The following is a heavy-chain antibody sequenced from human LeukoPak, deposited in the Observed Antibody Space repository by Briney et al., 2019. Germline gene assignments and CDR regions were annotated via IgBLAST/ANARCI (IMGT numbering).Heavy chain of an antibody. V-gene: IGHV1-18*01. Sequence: ASVKVSCKASGYSFTSYGITWVREAPGQGPEWMGWISGFTGNTHYAQNVQGRVTMTTDTSTSTAYMELRSLRSDDTAVYYCARVGRDCSSINCYWDDWFDPWGQGTLVILSS. CDR1: GYSFTSYG. CDR2: ISGFTGNT. CDR3: ARVGRDCSSINCYWDDWFDP. D-gene: IGHD2-2*01. J-gene: IGHJ5*02.